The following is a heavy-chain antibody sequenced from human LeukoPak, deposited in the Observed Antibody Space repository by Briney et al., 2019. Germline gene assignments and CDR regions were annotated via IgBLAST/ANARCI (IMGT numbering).Heavy chain of an antibody. Sequence: GGSLRLSCAASGFTFSSYAMSGVRQAPGKALEWVSAISGSGASTYYAASVKGRFTISRDNAKNSLYLQMNSLRAEDTALYYWESKGLVGARAAFDYWGQGTLVTVSS. V-gene: IGHV3-23*01. CDR2: ISGSGAST. CDR3: ESKGLVGARAAFDY. CDR1: GFTFSSYA. J-gene: IGHJ4*02. D-gene: IGHD1-26*01.